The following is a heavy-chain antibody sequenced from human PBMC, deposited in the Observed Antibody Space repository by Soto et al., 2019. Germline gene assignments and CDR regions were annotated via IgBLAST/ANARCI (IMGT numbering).Heavy chain of an antibody. D-gene: IGHD2-15*01. V-gene: IGHV4-59*01. Sequence: PSETLSLTCTVSGGSISSYYWSWIRQPPGKGLEWIGYIYYSGSTNYNPSLKSRVTISVDTSKNQFSLKLSSVTAADTAVYYCASCLTDCYFDYWGQGTLVTVSS. CDR2: IYYSGST. CDR1: GGSISSYY. J-gene: IGHJ4*02. CDR3: ASCLTDCYFDY.